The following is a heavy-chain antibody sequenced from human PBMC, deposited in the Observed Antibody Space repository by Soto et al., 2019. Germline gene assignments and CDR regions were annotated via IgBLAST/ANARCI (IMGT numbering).Heavy chain of an antibody. CDR3: ASLKGYGDXNLDY. V-gene: IGHV1-3*01. J-gene: IGHJ4*02. CDR2: INAGNGNT. D-gene: IGHD4-17*01. CDR1: GYTFTSYS. Sequence: ASVKGSCKASGYTFTSYSMHWVRQAPGQRLEWMGWINAGNGNTKYSQKFQGRVTITSDTSASTAYMELSSLRSEDTAVYYCASLKGYGDXNLDYWGQGXLVTVSS.